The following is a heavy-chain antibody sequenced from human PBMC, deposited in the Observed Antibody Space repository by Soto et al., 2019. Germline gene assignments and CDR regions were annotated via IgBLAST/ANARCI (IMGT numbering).Heavy chain of an antibody. J-gene: IGHJ4*02. V-gene: IGHV3-64D*06. CDR1: GFTFSSYA. Sequence: GGSLRLSCSVFGFTFSSYAMHWVRQAPGKGLQYVSSISSNGVSTYYAYSVKGRFTISRDNSKNTLYLQMSSLRVEDTAVYYCVKDRYVDYWGQGTLVTVSS. CDR3: VKDRYVDY. CDR2: ISSNGVST.